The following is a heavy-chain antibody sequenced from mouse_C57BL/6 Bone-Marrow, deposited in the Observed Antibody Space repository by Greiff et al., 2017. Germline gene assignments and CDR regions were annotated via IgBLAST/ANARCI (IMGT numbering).Heavy chain of an antibody. J-gene: IGHJ2*01. CDR2: IYPRSGNT. D-gene: IGHD1-1*01. CDR3: ARRGYYYGEDY. Sequence: QVQLQQSGAELARPGASVKLSCKASGYTFTSYGISWVKQRTGKGLEWIGEIYPRSGNTYYNEKFKGKATLTADKSSSTAYMELRSLTSEDSSVYFCARRGYYYGEDYWGQGTTLTVSS. V-gene: IGHV1-81*01. CDR1: GYTFTSYG.